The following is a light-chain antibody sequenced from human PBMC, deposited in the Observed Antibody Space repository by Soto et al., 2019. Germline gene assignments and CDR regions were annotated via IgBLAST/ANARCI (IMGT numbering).Light chain of an antibody. J-gene: IGLJ2*01. Sequence: QSALTQPASVSGSPGQSITISCSGTSSDVGNYNYVSWYQQFPGKAPTLIIYDVSNRPSGVSHRFSGSKSGNTASLTISGLQAEDEADYFCSSYTTSTTVIFGGGTKLTVL. CDR1: SSDVGNYNY. CDR2: DVS. CDR3: SSYTTSTTVI. V-gene: IGLV2-14*01.